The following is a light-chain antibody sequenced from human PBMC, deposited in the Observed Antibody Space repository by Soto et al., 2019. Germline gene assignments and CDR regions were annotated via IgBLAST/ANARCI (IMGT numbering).Light chain of an antibody. V-gene: IGKV3D-7*01. CDR2: GTS. CDR3: QQDFKLPFT. Sequence: IVMTQSPPTLTFSPWYISTLSCMLSQTIENNYLSWFQQKPGQAPRPLISGTSTRATGTPARFSGTGSGTDFTLTISSLQAEDFAVYFCQQDFKLPFTFGQGTRLEIK. J-gene: IGKJ5*01. CDR1: QTIENNY.